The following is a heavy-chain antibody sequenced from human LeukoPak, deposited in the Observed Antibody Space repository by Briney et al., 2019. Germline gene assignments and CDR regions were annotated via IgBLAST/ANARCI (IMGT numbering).Heavy chain of an antibody. V-gene: IGHV3-48*02. CDR1: GFTFRSYS. CDR2: ISSSSSTI. D-gene: IGHD2-15*01. Sequence: PGGSLRLSWAASGFTFRSYSMNGVRQAPGKGVECVSYISSSSSTIYYADSVKGRFTISRDNATNSLYPQINSLRDADTAVYYCAAATLGLWGQGTLVTVSS. CDR3: AAATLGL. J-gene: IGHJ4*02.